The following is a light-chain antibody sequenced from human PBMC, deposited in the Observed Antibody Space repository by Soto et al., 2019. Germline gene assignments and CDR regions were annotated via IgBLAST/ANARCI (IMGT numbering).Light chain of an antibody. V-gene: IGKV1-5*03. J-gene: IGKJ4*01. Sequence: DIQMTQSPSTLSAAEGDTVTITCRASQSISSWLAWYQQKPGKATNLLIYRASSLQSGVPSRFSGSGSGTEFTLTISRLQPDDFAAYYCQQYNSYSLTFGGGTKVEIK. CDR2: RAS. CDR1: QSISSW. CDR3: QQYNSYSLT.